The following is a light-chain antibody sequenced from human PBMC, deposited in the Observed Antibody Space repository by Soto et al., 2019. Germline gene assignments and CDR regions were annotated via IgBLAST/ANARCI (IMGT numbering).Light chain of an antibody. Sequence: QSVLAQPASVSGSPGQSITISCTGTNSDIGGYDFVSWYQKHPDKVTRLLIYDVNNRPSGVSSRFSASKSATTASLTISGLQAEDEADYYCSSFTHTTPLGVVFGGGTKVTVL. J-gene: IGLJ2*01. V-gene: IGLV2-14*03. CDR3: SSFTHTTPLGVV. CDR2: DVN. CDR1: NSDIGGYDF.